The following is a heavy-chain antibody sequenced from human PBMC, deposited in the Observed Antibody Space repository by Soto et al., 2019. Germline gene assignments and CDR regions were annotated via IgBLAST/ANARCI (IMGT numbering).Heavy chain of an antibody. CDR2: IKNKAYGGTT. J-gene: IGHJ4*02. CDR3: TRRGGGYWSGYTMDV. V-gene: IGHV3-49*03. D-gene: IGHD3-3*01. Sequence: GGSLRLSCTASGFTFSDYPMSWFRQAPGKGLEWVGFIKNKAYGGTTEYAASVKGRFTISRDDSTNIAYLQMNSLKTGDTAVYYCTRRGGGYWSGYTMDVWGQGTLVTVSS. CDR1: GFTFSDYP.